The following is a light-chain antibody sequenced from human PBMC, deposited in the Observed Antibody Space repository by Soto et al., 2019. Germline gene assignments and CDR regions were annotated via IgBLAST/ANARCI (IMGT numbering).Light chain of an antibody. J-gene: IGLJ2*01. CDR2: NVR. CDR1: SSDVGGYDY. V-gene: IGLV2-14*01. CDR3: SSYTRSSTVV. Sequence: QSALTQPASVSGSPGQSITISCTGTSSDVGGYDYVSWYQQHPGKAPKLMIYNVRNRPSGVSNRFSGSKAGNTASLTLSRLQAEHEAAYYCSSYTRSSTVVFGGGTQLTLL.